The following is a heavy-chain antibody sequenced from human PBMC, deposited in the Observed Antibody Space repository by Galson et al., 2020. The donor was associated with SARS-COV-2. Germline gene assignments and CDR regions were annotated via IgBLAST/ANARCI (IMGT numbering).Heavy chain of an antibody. Sequence: SGPPLVKPTQTLTLTCTFSGFSLSTSGVCVSWIRQPPGKALEWLARIEWDDDKFYSTSLKTRLTISKDTSKTQVVLTMTNMDPVDTATYYCARSPTLTRAYYFDYWGQGTLVAVSS. J-gene: IGHJ4*02. V-gene: IGHV2-70*17. CDR3: ARSPTLTRAYYFDY. CDR1: GFSLSTSGVC. CDR2: IEWDDDK.